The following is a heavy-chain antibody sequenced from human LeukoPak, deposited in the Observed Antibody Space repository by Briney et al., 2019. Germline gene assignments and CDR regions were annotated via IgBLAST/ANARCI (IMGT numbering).Heavy chain of an antibody. V-gene: IGHV4-39*07. CDR1: GDSSSSSNSY. CDR3: ARESTGMSFDP. D-gene: IGHD5/OR15-5a*01. J-gene: IGHJ5*02. Sequence: PSETLSRNCTVSGDSSSSSNSYWGWIRQPPGKGLEWIGSIYYSGNTYYNPSIKSRVTISLHTSKNQFSLKLTSVTAADRAVYYCARESTGMSFDPWGQGTLVTVSS. CDR2: IYYSGNT.